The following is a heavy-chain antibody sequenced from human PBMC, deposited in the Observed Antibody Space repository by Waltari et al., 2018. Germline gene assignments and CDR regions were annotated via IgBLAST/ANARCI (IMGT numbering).Heavy chain of an antibody. CDR1: GFTFSSYG. CDR2: IWYDGSNK. J-gene: IGHJ3*02. CDR3: ARDLSWGAFDI. D-gene: IGHD3-16*01. V-gene: IGHV3-33*01. Sequence: QVQLVESGGGVVQPGRSLRLSCAASGFTFSSYGMHWVRQAPGKGLEGVAVIWYDGSNKYYADSVKGRFTISRDNSKNTLYLQMNSLRAEDTAVYYCARDLSWGAFDIWGQGTMVTVSS.